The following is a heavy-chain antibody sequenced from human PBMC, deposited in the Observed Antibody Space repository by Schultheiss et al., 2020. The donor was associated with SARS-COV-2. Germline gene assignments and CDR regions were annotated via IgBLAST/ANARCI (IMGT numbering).Heavy chain of an antibody. CDR2: ISRSGTTI. D-gene: IGHD3-3*01. Sequence: GGSLRLSCEASGFTLSDYYMSWISQTPGKGLEWLSDISRSGTTIYYADSVKGRFTISRDNTNSLYLQMTSLTADDTAVYYCARHGGRRGYNFWSENLWGQGTLVTVSS. J-gene: IGHJ4*02. V-gene: IGHV3-11*01. CDR1: GFTLSDYY. CDR3: ARHGGRRGYNFWSENL.